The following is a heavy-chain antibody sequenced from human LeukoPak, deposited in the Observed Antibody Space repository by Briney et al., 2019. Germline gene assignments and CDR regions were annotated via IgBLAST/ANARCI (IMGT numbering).Heavy chain of an antibody. V-gene: IGHV4-34*01. CDR2: INHSGST. J-gene: IGHJ4*02. D-gene: IGHD6-19*01. Sequence: PSETLSLTCAVYGGSFSGYYWSWIRQPPGKGLEWIGEINHSGSTNYNPSLKSRVTISVDTSKNQFSLKLSSVTAADTAVYYCQAGHRHFDYWGQGTLVTVSS. CDR3: QAGHRHFDY. CDR1: GGSFSGYY.